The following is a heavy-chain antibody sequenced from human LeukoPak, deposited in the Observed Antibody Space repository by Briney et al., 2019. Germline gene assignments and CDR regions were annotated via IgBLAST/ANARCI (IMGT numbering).Heavy chain of an antibody. CDR3: AKDGGAWLPRDY. J-gene: IGHJ4*02. D-gene: IGHD6-19*01. Sequence: GGSLRLSCGASGLTFSTYAMSWVRQAPGKGLEWVSAISGSGGDTYYADSVKGRFTISRDNPKNTLYLQMNSLRAEDTAVYYCAKDGGAWLPRDYWGQGTLVTVSS. V-gene: IGHV3-23*01. CDR1: GLTFSTYA. CDR2: ISGSGGDT.